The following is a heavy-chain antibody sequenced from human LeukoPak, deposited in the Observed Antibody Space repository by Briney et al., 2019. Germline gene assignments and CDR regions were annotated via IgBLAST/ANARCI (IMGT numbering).Heavy chain of an antibody. V-gene: IGHV3-53*01. CDR2: IYSDNT. CDR3: ARRAGAYSHPYDY. D-gene: IGHD4/OR15-4a*01. CDR1: GFTVSSNS. J-gene: IGHJ4*02. Sequence: GGSLRLSCAASGFTVSSNSMSWVRQAPGKGLEWVSFIYSDNTHYSDSVKGRFTISRDNSRNTLYLQMNSLRAEDTAVYYCARRAGAYSHPYDYWGQGTLVTVS.